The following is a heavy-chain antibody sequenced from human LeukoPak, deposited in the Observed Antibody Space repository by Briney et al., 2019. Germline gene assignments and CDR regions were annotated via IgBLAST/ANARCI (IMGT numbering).Heavy chain of an antibody. V-gene: IGHV3-21*01. CDR2: ISGSGRYI. Sequence: GGSLRLSCAASGFTFSDYSMNWVRQAPGKGLEWVSSISGSGRYIYYADSLKGRFTISRDNAKNSLYLQMNSLRVEDTAVYYCARDKYGGNSNAFDIWGQGTLVTVSS. CDR1: GFTFSDYS. CDR3: ARDKYGGNSNAFDI. D-gene: IGHD4-23*01. J-gene: IGHJ3*02.